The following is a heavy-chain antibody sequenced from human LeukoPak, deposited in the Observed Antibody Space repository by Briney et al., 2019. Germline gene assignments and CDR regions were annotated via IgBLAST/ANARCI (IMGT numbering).Heavy chain of an antibody. CDR2: IYYSGST. D-gene: IGHD3-22*01. J-gene: IGHJ1*01. CDR3: ARRRYYDSTGYLD. Sequence: SETLSLTCTITSGSISSSSYYWGWIRQPPGKGLEWIADIYYSGSTYYNPSLKSRFSISKDTSNNHFSLRLSSVTAADTALYYCARRRYYDSTGYLDWGQGTLVTVSS. CDR1: SGSISSSSYY. V-gene: IGHV4-39*02.